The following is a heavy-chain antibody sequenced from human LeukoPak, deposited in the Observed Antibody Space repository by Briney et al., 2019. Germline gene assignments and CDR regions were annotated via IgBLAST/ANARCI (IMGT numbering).Heavy chain of an antibody. CDR1: GFTFSSYA. CDR2: ISGSGGST. Sequence: GGSLRLSCAASGFTFSSYAMSWVRQAPGKGVEWVSAISGSGGSTYYADSVKGRFTISRDNSKNAVYLQMNSLRAEDTAVYYCAKSTSGWYGQGNYWGQGTLVTVSS. V-gene: IGHV3-23*01. J-gene: IGHJ4*02. D-gene: IGHD6-19*01. CDR3: AKSTSGWYGQGNY.